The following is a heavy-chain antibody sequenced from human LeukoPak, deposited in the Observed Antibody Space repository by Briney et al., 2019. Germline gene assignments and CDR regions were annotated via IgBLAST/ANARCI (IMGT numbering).Heavy chain of an antibody. D-gene: IGHD1-26*01. V-gene: IGHV1-69*06. CDR2: IIPIFGTA. CDR3: ASSYSGSFWDYMDV. Sequence: ASVKVSCKASGYTFTSYGISWVRQAPGQGLEWMGGIIPIFGTANYAQKFQGRVTITADKSTSTAYIELSSLRSEDTAVYYCASSYSGSFWDYMDVWGKGTTVTVSS. J-gene: IGHJ6*03. CDR1: GYTFTSYG.